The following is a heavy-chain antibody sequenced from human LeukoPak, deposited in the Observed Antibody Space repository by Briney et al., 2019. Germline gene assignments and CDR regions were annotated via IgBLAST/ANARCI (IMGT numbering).Heavy chain of an antibody. CDR3: ATYSGSSSV. V-gene: IGHV4-34*01. Sequence: SETLSLTCAVYVGSFIGYYWSWIRQPPGKGLEWMGEINHSGSTNYNPSLQRRVTISVDTSQKQFSLKLSSVPDVATAVYYCATYSGSSSVWGQGTLVTVSS. D-gene: IGHD1-26*01. CDR1: VGSFIGYY. J-gene: IGHJ4*02. CDR2: INHSGST.